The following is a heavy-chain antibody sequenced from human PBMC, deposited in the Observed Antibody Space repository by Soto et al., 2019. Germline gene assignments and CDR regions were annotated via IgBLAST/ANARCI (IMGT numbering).Heavy chain of an antibody. V-gene: IGHV2-5*02. D-gene: IGHD3-3*01. CDR2: IYGDDDT. CDR1: GFSLTTSGVG. Sequence: QITLKESGPPLVRPTQTLTLACSLSGFSLTTSGVGVGWIRQPPGKALEFLALIYGDDDTRYRPSLRTRLTITKDTSKNLVFLTLTNVDPVDTATYYCVRFLSGFFVPRHRDAFDLWGQGTMVTVSS. J-gene: IGHJ3*01. CDR3: VRFLSGFFVPRHRDAFDL.